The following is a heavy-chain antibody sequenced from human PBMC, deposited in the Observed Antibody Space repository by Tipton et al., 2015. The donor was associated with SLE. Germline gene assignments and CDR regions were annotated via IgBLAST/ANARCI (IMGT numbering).Heavy chain of an antibody. Sequence: VQLVQSGAEVKKPGESLKISCKASGYSFGTHWIGWVRQMPGKGLEWMGIIYPGDSNTRYSPTFQGQVTISADRSINTAYLPWSSLKASDTGIYYSAGHFGEYVLSAPFDSWGQGPLVTVSS. V-gene: IGHV5-51*01. CDR2: IYPGDSNT. J-gene: IGHJ4*02. D-gene: IGHD3-10*01. CDR1: GYSFGTHW. CDR3: AGHFGEYVLSAPFDS.